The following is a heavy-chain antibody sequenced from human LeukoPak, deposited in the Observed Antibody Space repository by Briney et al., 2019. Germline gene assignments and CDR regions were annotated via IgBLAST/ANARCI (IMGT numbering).Heavy chain of an antibody. Sequence: GGSLRLSCAASGFTFSSYTMNWVRQAPRKGLEWVSSISSSSSYIYYVDSVKGRFTTSRDNAKNSLHLQMNSLRAEDTAVYFCARGHSSGWYPFDYWGQGTLVTVSS. CDR1: GFTFSSYT. J-gene: IGHJ4*02. D-gene: IGHD6-19*01. CDR3: ARGHSSGWYPFDY. CDR2: ISSSSSYI. V-gene: IGHV3-21*06.